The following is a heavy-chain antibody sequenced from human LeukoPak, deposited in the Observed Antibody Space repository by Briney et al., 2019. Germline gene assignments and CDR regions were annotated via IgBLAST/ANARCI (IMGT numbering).Heavy chain of an antibody. CDR1: GFTFDSYG. J-gene: IGHJ3*02. D-gene: IGHD5-24*01. CDR2: ISGSGVYT. Sequence: GGSLTLSCAASGFTFDSYGMNWLRQAPGKALEWGSGISGSGVYTYYADSVKGRFTISRDNSKNTLYLVMNSLRVDDTAVYYCAKAVDLATISVDIWGQGTMVTVSS. CDR3: AKAVDLATISVDI. V-gene: IGHV3-23*01.